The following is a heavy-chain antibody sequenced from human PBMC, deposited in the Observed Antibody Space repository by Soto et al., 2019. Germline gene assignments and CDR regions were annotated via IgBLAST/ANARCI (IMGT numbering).Heavy chain of an antibody. CDR3: ANEGHFYYGMDV. Sequence: DVQLLESGGGLVQPGGSLRLSCAASGFTFSTYAMSWVRQAPGKGLEWVSAISGSGVSTYYADSVKGRFTISRDNSKNTLYLQMSSLRAEDTAIYYCANEGHFYYGMDVWGQGTTVTVSS. J-gene: IGHJ6*02. CDR1: GFTFSTYA. CDR2: ISGSGVST. V-gene: IGHV3-23*01.